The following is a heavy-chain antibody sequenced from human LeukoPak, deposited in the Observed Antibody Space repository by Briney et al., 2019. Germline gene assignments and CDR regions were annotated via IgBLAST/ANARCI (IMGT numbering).Heavy chain of an antibody. J-gene: IGHJ5*02. CDR1: GGSFSGYY. CDR3: ARGPYYDSWSGYTNTVWFDP. D-gene: IGHD3-3*01. Sequence: SETLSLTCAVYGGSFSGYYWSWIRQPPGKGLEWIGEINHSGSTNYNPSLKSRVTISVDTSKNQFSLKLSSVAAADTAVYYCARGPYYDSWSGYTNTVWFDPWGQGTLVTVSS. CDR2: INHSGST. V-gene: IGHV4-34*01.